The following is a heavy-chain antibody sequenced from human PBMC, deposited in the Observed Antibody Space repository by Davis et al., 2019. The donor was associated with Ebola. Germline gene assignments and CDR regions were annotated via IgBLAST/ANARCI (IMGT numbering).Heavy chain of an antibody. J-gene: IGHJ4*02. CDR3: AKGCSGGMCYDY. CDR1: GFTFSEST. V-gene: IGHV3-23*01. D-gene: IGHD2-15*01. CDR2: VTDSGGYT. Sequence: GESLKLSCAASGFTFSESTMTWVRQAPGKGLEWVSVVTDSGGYTNSADSVKGRFTISRDNSKNTLYLQMNSLGVEDTAVYYCAKGCSGGMCYDYWGQGTLVTVSS.